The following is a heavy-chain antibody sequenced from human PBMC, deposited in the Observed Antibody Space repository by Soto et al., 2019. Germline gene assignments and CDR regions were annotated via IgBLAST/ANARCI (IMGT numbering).Heavy chain of an antibody. CDR1: GGTFSSYA. CDR2: IIPIFGTA. J-gene: IGHJ6*02. CDR3: ARDRRYDSSGYYRSLDV. V-gene: IGHV1-69*06. Sequence: SVKVSCKASGGTFSSYAISWVRQAPGQGLEWMGGIIPIFGTANYAQKFQGRVTITADKSTSTAYMELSSLRSEDTAVYYCARDRRYDSSGYYRSLDVWGQGTTVTVSS. D-gene: IGHD3-22*01.